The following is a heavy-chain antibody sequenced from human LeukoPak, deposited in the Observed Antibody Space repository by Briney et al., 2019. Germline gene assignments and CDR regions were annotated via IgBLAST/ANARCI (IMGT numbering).Heavy chain of an antibody. CDR1: EFSFSNYA. V-gene: IGHV3-23*01. CDR3: AKAWGYYASGTYYNRIPDR. Sequence: GGSLRLSCVASEFSFSNYAMTWVRQAPGKGLEWVSTIGGGGGNTYYADSVEGRFTISRDNSKDALYLQMNSLSSEDTAMYYCAKAWGYYASGTYYNRIPDRWGQGTLVTVSS. J-gene: IGHJ5*02. CDR2: IGGGGGNT. D-gene: IGHD3-10*01.